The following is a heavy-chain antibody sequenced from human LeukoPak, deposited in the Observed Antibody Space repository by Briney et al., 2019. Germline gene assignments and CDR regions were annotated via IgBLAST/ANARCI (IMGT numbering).Heavy chain of an antibody. J-gene: IGHJ5*02. D-gene: IGHD2-2*01. CDR2: ISSSSSTI. CDR1: GFTFSSYS. Sequence: GGSLRLSCAASGFTFSSYSMNWVRQAPGKGLEWVSYISSSSSTIYYADSVKGRFTISRDNAKNSLYLQMNSLRAEDTAVYYCARDPKQYQLNPSWFDPWGQGTLVTVSS. V-gene: IGHV3-48*01. CDR3: ARDPKQYQLNPSWFDP.